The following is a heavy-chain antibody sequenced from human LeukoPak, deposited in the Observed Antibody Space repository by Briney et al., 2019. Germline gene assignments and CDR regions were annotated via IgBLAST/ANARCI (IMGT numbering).Heavy chain of an antibody. D-gene: IGHD5-12*01. J-gene: IGHJ4*02. V-gene: IGHV4-30-4*01. CDR1: GGSISSGDYY. CDR3: ARDRYSGLSDY. Sequence: PSETLSLTCTVSGGSISSGDYYWSWIRQPPGKDLEWIGYIYYSGSTYYNPSLKSRVTISVDTSKNQFSLKLSSVTAADTAVYYCARDRYSGLSDYWGQGTLVTVSS. CDR2: IYYSGST.